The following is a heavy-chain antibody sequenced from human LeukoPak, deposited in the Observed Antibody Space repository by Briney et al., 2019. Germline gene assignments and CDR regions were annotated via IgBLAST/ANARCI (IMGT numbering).Heavy chain of an antibody. J-gene: IGHJ4*02. CDR1: GFTFSSYA. D-gene: IGHD4-17*01. V-gene: IGHV3-30*04. Sequence: GRSLRLSCAASGFTFSSYAMHWVRQAPGKGLEWVAVISYDGSNKYYADSVKGRFTISRDNSKNTLYLQMNSLRAEDTAVHYCAREVTTSTFDYWGQGTLVTVSS. CDR3: AREVTTSTFDY. CDR2: ISYDGSNK.